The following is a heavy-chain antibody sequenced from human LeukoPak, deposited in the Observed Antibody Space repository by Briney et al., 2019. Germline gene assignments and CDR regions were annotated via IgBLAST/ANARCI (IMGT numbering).Heavy chain of an antibody. J-gene: IGHJ4*02. CDR2: IYYSGSS. Sequence: SETLSLTCNVSGGSISGYHWSWIRQPPGKGLEWLGYIYYSGSSNYNPSLKSRVTISIDTSKIQFSLKLNSVTAADTAVYYCARHARRDGYNFYFDYWGQGTLVTVSS. V-gene: IGHV4-59*08. D-gene: IGHD5-24*01. CDR3: ARHARRDGYNFYFDY. CDR1: GGSISGYH.